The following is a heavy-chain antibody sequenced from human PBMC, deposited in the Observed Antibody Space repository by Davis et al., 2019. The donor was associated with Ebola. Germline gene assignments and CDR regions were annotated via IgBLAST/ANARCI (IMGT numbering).Heavy chain of an antibody. CDR1: GFTFSSYA. D-gene: IGHD6-13*01. Sequence: GESLKISCAASGFTFSSYAMSWVRQAPGKGLEWVSTISASGGSTYYADSVKGRFTISRDNSKNTLYLQMNSLRAEDTAVYYCAKEEEQQLGVLYYYYGMDVWGQGTTVTVSS. V-gene: IGHV3-23*01. CDR3: AKEEEQQLGVLYYYYGMDV. CDR2: ISASGGST. J-gene: IGHJ6*02.